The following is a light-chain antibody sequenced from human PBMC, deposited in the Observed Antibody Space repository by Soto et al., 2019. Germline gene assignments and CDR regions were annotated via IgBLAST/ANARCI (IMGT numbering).Light chain of an antibody. CDR3: SSYTSSSTPFYV. J-gene: IGLJ1*01. V-gene: IGLV2-14*01. CDR2: DVS. Sequence: QSALTQPASVCGSPGQSITISCTGTSSDVGGYNYVSWYQQHPGKAPKLMIYDVSNRPSGVSNRFSGSKSGNTASLTISGLQAEDEADYYCSSYTSSSTPFYVFGTGTKLTVL. CDR1: SSDVGGYNY.